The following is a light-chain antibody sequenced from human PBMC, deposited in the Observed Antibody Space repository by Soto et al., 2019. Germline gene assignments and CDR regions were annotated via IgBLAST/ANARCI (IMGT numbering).Light chain of an antibody. V-gene: IGKV1-5*03. CDR2: EAS. Sequence: DIQMTQSPSTLSASVGDRVTITCRASQSISSYLAWYQQKPGKAPKLLIYEASNLESGVPSRFSGSGSGTEFTLTISSLQPDDFATYYCQQSNNYPWTFGQGTKVAIK. J-gene: IGKJ1*01. CDR3: QQSNNYPWT. CDR1: QSISSY.